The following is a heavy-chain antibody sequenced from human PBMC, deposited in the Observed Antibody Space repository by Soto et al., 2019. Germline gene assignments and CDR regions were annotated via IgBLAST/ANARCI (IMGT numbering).Heavy chain of an antibody. D-gene: IGHD1-26*01. CDR2: IYYSGST. V-gene: IGHV4-39*01. Sequence: SETLSLTCTVSGGSISSSSYYWGWIRQPPGKGLEWIGSIYYSGSTYYNPSLKSRVTISVDTSKNQFSLKLSSVTAADTAVYYCARHVRVGATRKVDYWGQGTLATVS. J-gene: IGHJ4*02. CDR1: GGSISSSSYY. CDR3: ARHVRVGATRKVDY.